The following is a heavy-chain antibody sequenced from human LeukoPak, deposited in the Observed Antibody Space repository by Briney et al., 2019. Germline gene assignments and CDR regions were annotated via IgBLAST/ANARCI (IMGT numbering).Heavy chain of an antibody. D-gene: IGHD6-13*01. Sequence: SETLSLTCTVSGGSISSGSYYWSWIRQPAGKGLEWIGRIYTSGRTNYNPSPKSRVTISVDTSKNQFSLKLSSVTAADTAVYYCARGGAGIAFYYYYMDVWGKGTTVTVSS. CDR1: GGSISSGSYY. CDR2: IYTSGRT. V-gene: IGHV4-61*02. CDR3: ARGGAGIAFYYYYMDV. J-gene: IGHJ6*03.